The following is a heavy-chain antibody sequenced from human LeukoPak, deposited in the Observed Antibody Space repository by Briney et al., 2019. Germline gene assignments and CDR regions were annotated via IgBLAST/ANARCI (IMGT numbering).Heavy chain of an antibody. J-gene: IGHJ6*02. CDR1: GGSISSDY. D-gene: IGHD4/OR15-4a*01. CDR2: IYYSGNT. V-gene: IGHV4-59*08. Sequence: SETPSPTCTVSGGSISSDYWSWIRQPPGKGLEWIGYIYYSGNTNYNPPLTSRATISVDTSKKQFSLKLSSVTAADTAVYYCARRSMVRTVGYYYGMDVWGQGTTVTVSS. CDR3: ARRSMVRTVGYYYGMDV.